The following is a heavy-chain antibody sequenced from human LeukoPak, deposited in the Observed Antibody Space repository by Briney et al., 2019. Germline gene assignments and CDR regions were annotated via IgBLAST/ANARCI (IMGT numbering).Heavy chain of an antibody. CDR2: INQDGSEK. D-gene: IGHD3-3*01. J-gene: IGHJ4*02. CDR3: ARDFAHSDFWSGKYYFDY. CDR1: GFTFSSYW. V-gene: IGHV3-7*01. Sequence: GGSLRLSCAASGFTFSSYWMSWVRQAPGKGLEWVANINQDGSEKYYVDSVKGRFTISRDNAKNSLYLQMNSLRAEDTAVYYCARDFAHSDFWSGKYYFDYWGQGTLVTVSS.